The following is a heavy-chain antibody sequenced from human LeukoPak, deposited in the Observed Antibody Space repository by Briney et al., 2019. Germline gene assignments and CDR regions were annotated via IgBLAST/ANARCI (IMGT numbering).Heavy chain of an antibody. D-gene: IGHD1-1*01. V-gene: IGHV3-23*01. CDR1: GFTFSTSG. Sequence: GGSLRLSCAGSGFTFSTSGFSWVRQAPGTGLEWVSGFSVSDDTTHYADSVKGRFTISRDNAKNSLYLQMNSLRAEDTAVYYCARGTTGTTTYYYYYMDVWGKGTTVTISS. CDR3: ARGTTGTTTYYYYYMDV. CDR2: FSVSDDTT. J-gene: IGHJ6*03.